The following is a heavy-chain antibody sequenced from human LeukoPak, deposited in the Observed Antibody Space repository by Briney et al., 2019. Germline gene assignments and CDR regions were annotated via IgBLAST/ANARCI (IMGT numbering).Heavy chain of an antibody. CDR2: ISSSSSYI. Sequence: GGSLRLSCAASGFTFSSYEMNWVRQAPGKGLEWVSSISSSSSYIFYGDSVKGRFTFSRDNAKNTLYLQMNSLRAEDTAVYYCAGLDYGQDYWGQGTLVTVSS. D-gene: IGHD4/OR15-4a*01. J-gene: IGHJ4*02. CDR3: AGLDYGQDY. V-gene: IGHV3-21*01. CDR1: GFTFSSYE.